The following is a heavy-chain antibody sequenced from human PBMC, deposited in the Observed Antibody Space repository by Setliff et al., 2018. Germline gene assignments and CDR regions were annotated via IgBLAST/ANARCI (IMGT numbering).Heavy chain of an antibody. V-gene: IGHV1-69*05. CDR2: IIPIFGTA. J-gene: IGHJ4*02. Sequence: SCKASGGTFSSYAISWVRQAPGQGLEWMGGIIPIFGTANYAQKFQGRVTITTDESTSTAYMELSSLRSEDTAVYYCARAQVAVAGTIFDYWGQGTLVTVSS. CDR1: GGTFSSYA. D-gene: IGHD6-19*01. CDR3: ARAQVAVAGTIFDY.